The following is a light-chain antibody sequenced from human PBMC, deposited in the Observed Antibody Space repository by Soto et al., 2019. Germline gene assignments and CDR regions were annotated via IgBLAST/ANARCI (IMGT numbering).Light chain of an antibody. CDR1: SSNIGAGYD. CDR3: QSYDSSLSGSGV. Sequence: QAVVTQPPSVSGAPGQRVTISCTGSSSNIGAGYDVHWYQQLPGTAPKLLIYRNSNRPSGVPDRFSGSKSGTSASLAITGLQAEDEADYYCQSYDSSLSGSGVFGGGTKVTVL. V-gene: IGLV1-40*01. J-gene: IGLJ2*01. CDR2: RNS.